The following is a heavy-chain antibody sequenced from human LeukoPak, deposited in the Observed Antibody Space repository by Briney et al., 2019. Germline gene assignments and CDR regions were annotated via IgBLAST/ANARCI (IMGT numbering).Heavy chain of an antibody. CDR1: GFTFSSYA. Sequence: GGSLRLSCAASGFTFSSYAMSWVRQAPGKGLEWVSTISGGGVTTYYADSVKGRLTISRGNSKNTVYLQMNSLRDDDTAVYFCARESPVAAVGRSWFDPWGQGTLVTVSS. V-gene: IGHV3-23*01. D-gene: IGHD6-13*01. CDR3: ARESPVAAVGRSWFDP. J-gene: IGHJ5*02. CDR2: ISGGGVTT.